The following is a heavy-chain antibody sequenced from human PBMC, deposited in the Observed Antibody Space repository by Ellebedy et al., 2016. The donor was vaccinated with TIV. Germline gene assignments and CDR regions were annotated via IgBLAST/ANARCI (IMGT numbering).Heavy chain of an antibody. V-gene: IGHV1-46*01. J-gene: IGHJ4*02. Sequence: AASVKVSCKASGYTFTSDLIHWVRQAPGQGLEWMGIINPSGSGTGYAQKFQGRVTMTRDTSASTVYMELSSLRSEDTAVYYCARVNSTGWRIPAAAADSWGQGTLVTVSS. CDR2: INPSGSGT. D-gene: IGHD6-19*01. CDR1: GYTFTSDL. CDR3: ARVNSTGWRIPAAAADS.